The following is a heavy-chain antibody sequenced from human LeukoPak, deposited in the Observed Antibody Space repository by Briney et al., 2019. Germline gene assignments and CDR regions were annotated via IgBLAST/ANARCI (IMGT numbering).Heavy chain of an antibody. CDR1: GFTFSSYA. J-gene: IGHJ4*02. D-gene: IGHD3-3*01. CDR2: ISYDGSNK. CDR3: ARAADPVYDFWSGYPEDY. V-gene: IGHV3-30-3*01. Sequence: GRSLRLSCAASGFTFSSYAMHWVRQAPGKGLEWVAVISYDGSNKYHADSVKGRFTISRDNSKNTLYLQMNSLRAEDTAVYYCARAADPVYDFWSGYPEDYWGQGTLVTVSS.